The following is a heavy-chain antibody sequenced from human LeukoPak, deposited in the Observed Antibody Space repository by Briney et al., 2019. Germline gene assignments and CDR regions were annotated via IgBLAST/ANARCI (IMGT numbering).Heavy chain of an antibody. J-gene: IGHJ4*02. V-gene: IGHV3-74*01. CDR3: ARAFCPGGSCYGRFDY. CDR2: INGDGSST. Sequence: PGGSLRLSCEASGLTLSTYWIHWVRQGPGKGLEWVSRINGDGSSTRYADSVKGRFTISRDNAKSTVYLQMNSLTAEDTAVYHCARAFCPGGSCYGRFDYWGKGTMVTVSS. D-gene: IGHD2-15*01. CDR1: GLTLSTYW.